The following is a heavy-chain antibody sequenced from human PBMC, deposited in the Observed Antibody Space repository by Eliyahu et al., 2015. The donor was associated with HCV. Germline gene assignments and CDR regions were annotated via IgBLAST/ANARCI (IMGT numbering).Heavy chain of an antibody. V-gene: IGHV3-15*01. CDR3: SRWGPIAAAGHWFDP. Sequence: EVQLVESGGGLVQXGGSLRLSCAASXFXFSXXXMSWVRQAPGKGLEWVGRIKSNSDXGTTDYAAPVKGRFSISRDDSQNTLFLQMHSLKIEDTAVYYCSRWGPIAAAGHWFDPWGQGTLVTVSS. J-gene: IGHJ5*02. D-gene: IGHD6-13*01. CDR1: XFXFSXXX. CDR2: IKSNSDXGTT.